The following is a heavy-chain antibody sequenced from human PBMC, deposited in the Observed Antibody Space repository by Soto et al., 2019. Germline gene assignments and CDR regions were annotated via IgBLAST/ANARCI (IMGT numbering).Heavy chain of an antibody. V-gene: IGHV1-18*01. D-gene: IGHD2-8*01. Sequence: ASVKVSCKASGYTFTSYGISWVRQAPGQGLEWMGWISAYNGNTNYAQKLQGRVTMTTDTSTSTAYMELRSLRSDDTAVYYCARVGAKYCTNGVRYPIRSFDYYYGMDVWGQGTTVTVSS. CDR3: ARVGAKYCTNGVRYPIRSFDYYYGMDV. CDR2: ISAYNGNT. CDR1: GYTFTSYG. J-gene: IGHJ6*02.